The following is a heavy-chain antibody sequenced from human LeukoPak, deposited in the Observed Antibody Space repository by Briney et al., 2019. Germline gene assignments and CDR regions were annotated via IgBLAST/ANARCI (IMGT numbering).Heavy chain of an antibody. CDR2: ISSSSSTI. CDR3: ARDLRRGYSGYDPY. D-gene: IGHD5-12*01. V-gene: IGHV3-48*04. Sequence: GRSLRLSCAASGFTFSSYSMNWVRQAPGKGLEWVSYISSSSSTIYYADSVKGRFTVSRDNAKNSLYLQMNSLRAEDTAVYYCARDLRRGYSGYDPYWGQGTLVTVSS. J-gene: IGHJ4*02. CDR1: GFTFSSYS.